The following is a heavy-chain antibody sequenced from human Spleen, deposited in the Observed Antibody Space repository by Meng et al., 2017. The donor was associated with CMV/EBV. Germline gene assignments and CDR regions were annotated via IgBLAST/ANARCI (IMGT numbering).Heavy chain of an antibody. CDR2: IGSSSDYI. CDR3: ARDGDGAFDI. V-gene: IGHV3-21*01. Sequence: LSLTCAASGFTFSSYRMNWVRQAPGKGLEWVSSIGSSSDYIYYADSVKGRFTISRDNARNSLFLQMNSLRAEDTAVYYCARDGDGAFDIWGQGTMVTVSS. J-gene: IGHJ3*02. CDR1: GFTFSSYR.